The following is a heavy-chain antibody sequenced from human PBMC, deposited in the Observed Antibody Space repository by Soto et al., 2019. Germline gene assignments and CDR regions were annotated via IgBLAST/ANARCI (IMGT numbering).Heavy chain of an antibody. CDR2: INQDGSEK. J-gene: IGHJ4*02. Sequence: GGSLRLSCAASGFTFSSYWMDWVRQGPGKGLEWVANINQDGSEKHYVDSVKGRFTISRDNAKNSLYLQMSSLTAEDSALYYCSPSLDYWGQGTLVTVSS. V-gene: IGHV3-7*01. CDR1: GFTFSSYW. CDR3: SPSLDY.